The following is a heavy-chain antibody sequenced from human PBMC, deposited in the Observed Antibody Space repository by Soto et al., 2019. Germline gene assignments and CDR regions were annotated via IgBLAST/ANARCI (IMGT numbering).Heavy chain of an antibody. CDR3: NSHDATEQNFVPY. J-gene: IGHJ4*02. CDR2: IKSKAYGGTA. V-gene: IGHV3-15*07. Sequence: EVQLVESGGGLVKPGGSLRLSCAASGFTFSDAWMNWARQAPGKGLEWVGRIKSKAYGGTADYSAPVSGSITISRDDSTATMYLQMNSLETEDTGVYYRNSHDATEQNFVPYWGQGTLVTVSS. CDR1: GFTFSDAW. D-gene: IGHD1-7*01.